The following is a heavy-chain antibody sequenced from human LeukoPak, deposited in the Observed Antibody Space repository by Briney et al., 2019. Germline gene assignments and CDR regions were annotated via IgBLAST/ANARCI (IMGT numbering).Heavy chain of an antibody. CDR2: IIPIFGTA. J-gene: IGHJ6*02. Sequence: SVKVSCKASGGTFSSYAISWVRQAPGQGLEWMGGIIPIFGTANYAQKFQGRVTITADESTSTAYMELSSLRSEDTAVYYCAGSGGVVVPAAFYYYYGMDVWGQGTTVTVSS. CDR1: GGTFSSYA. D-gene: IGHD2-2*01. V-gene: IGHV1-69*13. CDR3: AGSGGVVVPAAFYYYYGMDV.